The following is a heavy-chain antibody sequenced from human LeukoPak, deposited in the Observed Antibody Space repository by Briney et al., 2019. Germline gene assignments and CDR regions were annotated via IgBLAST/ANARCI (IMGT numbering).Heavy chain of an antibody. CDR2: SNPNSGGT. CDR1: GYTFTGYY. CDR3: AREGDSGSYGGSGGVFDY. V-gene: IGHV1-2*02. J-gene: IGHJ4*02. Sequence: ASVKVSCKASGYTFTGYYMHWVRQAPGQGLEWMGWSNPNSGGTKYVQKFQGRVTMTSDTSISTAYMELSRLRSDDTAVYYCAREGDSGSYGGSGGVFDYWGQGTLVTVSS. D-gene: IGHD1-26*01.